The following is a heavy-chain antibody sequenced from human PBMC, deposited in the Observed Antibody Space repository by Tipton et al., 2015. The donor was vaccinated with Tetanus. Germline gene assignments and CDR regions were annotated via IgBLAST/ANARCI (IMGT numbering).Heavy chain of an antibody. D-gene: IGHD6-19*01. CDR3: ASLIEPYSSGWRNWFDA. V-gene: IGHV4-4*08. CDR1: GGSVNNRW. Sequence: TLSLTCSVSGGSVNNRWWSWIRQPPGKGPEWMGYIYDTGDAKYNPSLKSRVTMTVDTSKNQFSLSLTSVTAADTAMYYCASLIEPYSSGWRNWFDAWGQGSLVTVSS. CDR2: IYDTGDA. J-gene: IGHJ5*02.